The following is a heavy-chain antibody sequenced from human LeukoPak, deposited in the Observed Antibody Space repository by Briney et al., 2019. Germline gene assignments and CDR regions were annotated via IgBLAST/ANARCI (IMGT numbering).Heavy chain of an antibody. CDR3: ARERLAGYCSGGSCYSNWFDP. D-gene: IGHD2-15*01. V-gene: IGHV4-59*01. CDR1: GGSISSYY. CDR2: IYYSGST. J-gene: IGHJ5*02. Sequence: NTSETLSLTCTVSGGSISSYYWSWIRQPPGKGLEWIGYIYYSGSTNYNPSLKSRVTISVDTSKNQFSLKLSSVTAADTAVYYCARERLAGYCSGGSCYSNWFDPWGQGTLVTVSS.